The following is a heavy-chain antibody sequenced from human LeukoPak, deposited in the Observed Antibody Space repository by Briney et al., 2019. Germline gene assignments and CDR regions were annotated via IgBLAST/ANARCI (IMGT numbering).Heavy chain of an antibody. V-gene: IGHV4-38-2*02. D-gene: IGHD5-24*01. J-gene: IGHJ5*02. CDR1: GVSISGSYY. Sequence: SETLSLTCTVSGVSISGSYYWGWIRQTPGKGLEWIGSISHTGSTYHNPSLSSRITISINTSEKQFSLKLKSVTAADTAVYYCARDDRDGYHPGWFDPWGQGTLVTVSS. CDR2: ISHTGST. CDR3: ARDDRDGYHPGWFDP.